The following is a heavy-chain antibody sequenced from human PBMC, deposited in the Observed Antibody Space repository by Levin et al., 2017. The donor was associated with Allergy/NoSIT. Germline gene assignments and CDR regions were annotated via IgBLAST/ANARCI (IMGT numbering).Heavy chain of an antibody. CDR3: AKELGGSYYAFDY. Sequence: PGGSLRLSCAASGFTFNTYAMNWVRQAPGKGLEWVSVISGSGGSTYFADSVKGRFTISRDNSKNTLYLQINSLRAEDTAVYYCAKELGGSYYAFDYWGRGTLVTVSS. CDR1: GFTFNTYA. CDR2: ISGSGGST. V-gene: IGHV3-23*01. J-gene: IGHJ4*02. D-gene: IGHD1-26*01.